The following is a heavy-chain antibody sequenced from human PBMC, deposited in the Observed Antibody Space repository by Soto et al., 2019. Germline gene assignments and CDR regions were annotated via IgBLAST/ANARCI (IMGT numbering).Heavy chain of an antibody. CDR2: IYYSGST. J-gene: IGHJ6*02. D-gene: IGHD4-17*01. CDR1: GCSIRSGSYY. Sequence: SETLSLTCTVSGCSIRSGSYYWSWIRQHPGKGLEWIGYIYYSGSTYYNPSLKSRVTISVDTSKNQFSLKLSSVTAADTAVYYCARDSVTRDYYGMDVWGQGTTVT. CDR3: ARDSVTRDYYGMDV. V-gene: IGHV4-31*03.